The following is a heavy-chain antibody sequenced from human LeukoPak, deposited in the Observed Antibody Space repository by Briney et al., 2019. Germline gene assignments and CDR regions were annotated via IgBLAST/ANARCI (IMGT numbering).Heavy chain of an antibody. J-gene: IGHJ4*02. CDR3: AREVAVAGTPTDY. V-gene: IGHV3-66*01. D-gene: IGHD6-19*01. CDR2: IYSGGST. CDR1: GGSISSYY. Sequence: PSETLSLTCTVSGGSISSYYWSWVRQAPGKGLEWVSVIYSGGSTYYADSVKGRFTISRDNSKNTLYLQMNSLRAEDTAVYYCAREVAVAGTPTDYWGQGTLVTVSS.